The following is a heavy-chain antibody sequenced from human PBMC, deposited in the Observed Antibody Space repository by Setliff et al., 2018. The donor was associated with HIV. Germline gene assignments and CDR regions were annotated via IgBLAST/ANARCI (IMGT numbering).Heavy chain of an antibody. CDR3: ARANELLTRFSYYYYYMDV. J-gene: IGHJ6*03. Sequence: GGSLRLSCAASGFTFSTYSMNWVRQAPGKGLEWVGRIKSKTDGGTTDYAAPVKGRFTISRDDSKNTLYLQMNSLKAEDTAVYYCARANELLTRFSYYYYYMDVWGEGTTVTVSS. CDR1: GFTFSTYS. D-gene: IGHD2-15*01. CDR2: IKSKTDGGTT. V-gene: IGHV3-15*01.